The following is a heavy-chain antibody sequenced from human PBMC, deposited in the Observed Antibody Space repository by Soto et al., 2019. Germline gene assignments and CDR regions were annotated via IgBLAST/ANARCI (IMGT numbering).Heavy chain of an antibody. CDR1: GFSLSTSGVG. Sequence: QITLKESGPTLVKPTQTLTLTCTFSGFSLSTSGVGVGWIRQPPGKALEWLALIYWDDDKRYSPSLKNRLTITKDTSKNQVVLTMTNTDPVDTATYYCAHSPYISGSTDYWGQGTLVTVSS. J-gene: IGHJ4*02. V-gene: IGHV2-5*02. D-gene: IGHD6-19*01. CDR3: AHSPYISGSTDY. CDR2: IYWDDDK.